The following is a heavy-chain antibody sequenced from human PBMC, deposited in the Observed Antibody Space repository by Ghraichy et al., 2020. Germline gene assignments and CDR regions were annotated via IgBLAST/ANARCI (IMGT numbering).Heavy chain of an antibody. CDR2: IYSGGST. Sequence: GGSLRLSCAASGFTVSSNYMSWVRQAPGKGLEWVSVIYSGGSTYYADSVKGRFTISRDNSKNTLYLQMNSLRAEDTAVYYCARATYDILTGYSHAFDIWGQGTMVTVSS. J-gene: IGHJ3*02. CDR3: ARATYDILTGYSHAFDI. V-gene: IGHV3-53*01. D-gene: IGHD3-9*01. CDR1: GFTVSSNY.